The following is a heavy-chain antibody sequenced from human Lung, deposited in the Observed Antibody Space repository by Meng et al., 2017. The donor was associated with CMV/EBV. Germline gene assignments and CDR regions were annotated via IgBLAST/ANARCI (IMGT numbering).Heavy chain of an antibody. CDR2: IYFSGNT. CDR3: VTETGYNYDN. D-gene: IGHD5-24*01. Sequence: QLQLQESGPGQLQPSETLSLTCSVSGGSISSSSYYWGWIRQSPGKGLEWIGSIYFSGNTYYNPSLKSRVTMSVGTAQNKFSLTLRSVTAADTAVYYCVTETGYNYDNWGQGALVTVSS. J-gene: IGHJ4*02. V-gene: IGHV4-39*07. CDR1: GGSISSSSYY.